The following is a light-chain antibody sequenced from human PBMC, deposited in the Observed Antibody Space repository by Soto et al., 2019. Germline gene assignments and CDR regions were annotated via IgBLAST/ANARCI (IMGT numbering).Light chain of an antibody. CDR1: SSEVGSYNL. Sequence: QSALTQPASVSGSHGLSITISCTGTSSEVGSYNLVSWYQQHPGKAPKLMIYEGSKRPSGVSKRFSGSKSGNTASLTISGLQAEDEADYYCSSYLPTSILYVFGTGTKLTVL. J-gene: IGLJ1*01. CDR2: EGS. V-gene: IGLV2-14*02. CDR3: SSYLPTSILYV.